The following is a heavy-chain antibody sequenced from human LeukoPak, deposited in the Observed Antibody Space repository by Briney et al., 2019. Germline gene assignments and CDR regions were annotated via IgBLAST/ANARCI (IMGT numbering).Heavy chain of an antibody. J-gene: IGHJ4*02. CDR3: AREHSGNCQNPGCDFDS. Sequence: GGSLRLSCAASGFSFSDYVMHWVRQAPGKGLEWVAGIGRRGDVAYYADSVQGRFAISRDNSGNTLYLQINSLRVEDTAVYYCAREHSGNCQNPGCDFDSWGQGTLVTASS. D-gene: IGHD6-19*01. CDR2: IGRRGDVA. V-gene: IGHV3-23*01. CDR1: GFSFSDYV.